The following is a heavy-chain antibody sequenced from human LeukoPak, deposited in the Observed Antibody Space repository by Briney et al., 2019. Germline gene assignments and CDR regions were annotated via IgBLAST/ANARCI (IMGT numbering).Heavy chain of an antibody. J-gene: IGHJ4*02. CDR3: AILPGYSSGWYEVNY. CDR1: GFTFSSHA. Sequence: PGGSLRLSCAVSGFTFSSHAMSWVRQAPGKGLEWVSAISGSGGSTYYADSVKGRFTISRDNSRNTLYLQMNSPRAEDTAVYYCAILPGYSSGWYEVNYWGQGTLVTVSS. D-gene: IGHD6-13*01. CDR2: ISGSGGST. V-gene: IGHV3-23*01.